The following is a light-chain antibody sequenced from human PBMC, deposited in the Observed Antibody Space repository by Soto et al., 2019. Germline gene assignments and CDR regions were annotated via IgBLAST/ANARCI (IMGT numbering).Light chain of an antibody. V-gene: IGLV2-11*01. CDR1: SSDVGGYNY. Sequence: QSALTQPRSVSGSPGQSVTISCTGTSSDVGGYNYVSWYQQHPGKAPKLMIYDVSKRPSGVPDRFSGSKSGNTASLTISGLQAEDEADYYCCSYAGSYNSVVFDGGTKLTVL. CDR3: CSYAGSYNSVV. CDR2: DVS. J-gene: IGLJ2*01.